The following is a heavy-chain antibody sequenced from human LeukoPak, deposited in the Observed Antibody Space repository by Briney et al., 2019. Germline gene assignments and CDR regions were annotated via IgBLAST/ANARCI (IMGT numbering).Heavy chain of an antibody. V-gene: IGHV3-48*02. D-gene: IGHD5-12*01. CDR1: GFTFRSYA. CDR3: ARAMRSGYDY. J-gene: IGHJ4*02. Sequence: GGSLRLSCAASGFTFRSYAMGWVRQSPGKGLEWVSYISSSSDSIYYADSVKGRFTISRDNAENSLYLQMNSLRDEDTAVYYCARAMRSGYDYWGQGTLVTVSS. CDR2: ISSSSDSI.